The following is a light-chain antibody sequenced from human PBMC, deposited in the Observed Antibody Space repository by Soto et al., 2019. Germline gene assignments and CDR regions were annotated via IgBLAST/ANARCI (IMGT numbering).Light chain of an antibody. CDR3: VQHNSYPRA. CDR2: AAS. V-gene: IGKV1-17*01. Sequence: DIQMTQSPSSLSASVGDRVTITCRASQDIGNDLGWYQQKPGKAPKRLIYAASSLESGVPARFSGSGSGTEFTLTISSLQPEDVATYYCVQHNSYPRAFGQGTKVDIK. CDR1: QDIGND. J-gene: IGKJ1*01.